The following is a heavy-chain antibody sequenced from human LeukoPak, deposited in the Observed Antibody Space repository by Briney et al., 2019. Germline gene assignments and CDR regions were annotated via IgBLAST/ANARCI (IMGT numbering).Heavy chain of an antibody. CDR1: GYMFSNYY. V-gene: IGHV1-2*02. CDR3: ARDRTGTTRFDP. J-gene: IGHJ5*02. D-gene: IGHD1-7*01. Sequence: ASVKVSCKASGYMFSNYYIHWVRQAPGQGFEWIGWINPNSGDTNYAQNFQGRVSMARDTSITTAYVELSSLRSDDTAVYYCARDRTGTTRFDPWGQGTLVTVSS. CDR2: INPNSGDT.